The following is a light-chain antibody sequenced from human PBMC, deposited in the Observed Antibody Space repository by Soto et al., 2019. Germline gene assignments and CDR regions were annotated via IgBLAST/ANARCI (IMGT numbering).Light chain of an antibody. Sequence: DIVMTQSPLYLPVTPGEPASLSCRSSQSLLHSNGYNYLDWYLQKPGQSPQLLIYLGSHRASGVPDRFSGSGSGTDFTLRISRVEAEDVGVYYCMQGLQTLYNFGQGTKLEIK. CDR1: QSLLHSNGYNY. CDR3: MQGLQTLYN. CDR2: LGS. J-gene: IGKJ2*01. V-gene: IGKV2-28*01.